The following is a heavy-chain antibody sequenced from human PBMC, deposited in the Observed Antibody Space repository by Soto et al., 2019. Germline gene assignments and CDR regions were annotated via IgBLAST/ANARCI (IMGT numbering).Heavy chain of an antibody. V-gene: IGHV1-69*06. CDR3: ALDPNWTYQLNRY. CDR2: IIPMSDSP. CDR1: GGAFHSSA. J-gene: IGHJ4*02. D-gene: IGHD3-16*02. Sequence: QVQLVQSGAEMKKPGSSVKVSCKVSGGAFHSSALNLLRQAPVQGLEWMGGIIPMSDSPKYTEEFQGRVTIIADTSTTTAYMEVRSMKCDDTAVYYCALDPNWTYQLNRYWGPGNMVTVSS.